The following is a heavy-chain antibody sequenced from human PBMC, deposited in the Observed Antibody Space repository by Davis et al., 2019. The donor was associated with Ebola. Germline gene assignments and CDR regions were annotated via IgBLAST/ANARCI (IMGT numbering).Heavy chain of an antibody. CDR2: TYYRSKWYN. Sequence: SQTLSLTCAISGDSVSSNSAAWNWIRQSPSRGLEWLGRTYYRSKWYNDYAVSVKSRITINPDTSKNQFSLQLNSVTPEDTAVYYCARESYDYVWGSYRPDMYYFDYWGQGTLVTVSS. CDR3: ARESYDYVWGSYRPDMYYFDY. CDR1: GDSVSSNSAA. J-gene: IGHJ4*02. D-gene: IGHD3-16*02. V-gene: IGHV6-1*01.